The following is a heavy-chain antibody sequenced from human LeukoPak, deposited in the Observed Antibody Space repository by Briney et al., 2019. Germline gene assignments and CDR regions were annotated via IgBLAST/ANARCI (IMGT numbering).Heavy chain of an antibody. CDR2: IYPGDSDT. CDR1: GYSFTSYW. CDR3: ASTGDSSGYYSWFDS. Sequence: GESLKISCKGSGYSFTSYWIGCVRQMPGKGLEWMGIIYPGDSDTRYSPSFQGQVTISADKSISTAYLRWSSLKASDSAMYYCASTGDSSGYYSWFDSWGQGTLVTVSS. V-gene: IGHV5-51*01. D-gene: IGHD3-22*01. J-gene: IGHJ5*01.